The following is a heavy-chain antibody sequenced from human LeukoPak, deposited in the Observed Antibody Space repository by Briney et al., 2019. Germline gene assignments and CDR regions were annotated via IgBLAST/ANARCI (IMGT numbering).Heavy chain of an antibody. D-gene: IGHD3-22*01. CDR2: ISYDGSNK. Sequence: GGSLRLSCSASGFTFSSYGMNWVRQAPGKGLEWVAVISYDGSNKYYADSVKGRFTISRDNSKNTLFVQMSSLRAEDTAVYYCARGEYYSDTSSYFDYWGQGTLVTVSS. CDR3: ARGEYYSDTSSYFDY. CDR1: GFTFSSYG. V-gene: IGHV3-30*03. J-gene: IGHJ4*02.